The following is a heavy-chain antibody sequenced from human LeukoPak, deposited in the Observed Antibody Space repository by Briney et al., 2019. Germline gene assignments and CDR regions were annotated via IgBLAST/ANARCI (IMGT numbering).Heavy chain of an antibody. D-gene: IGHD2-8*01. Sequence: PRTLSLTCAVYARSFSDYYWSWIRQPPGKGLEWIGEINHSGSTNYNPSLKSRVTISVDTSKNQFSLNLSSVTAAEAAVYYCARTQYEVRFDPWGQGTRVTVSS. J-gene: IGHJ5*02. CDR2: INHSGST. CDR3: ARTQYEVRFDP. V-gene: IGHV4-34*01. CDR1: ARSFSDYY.